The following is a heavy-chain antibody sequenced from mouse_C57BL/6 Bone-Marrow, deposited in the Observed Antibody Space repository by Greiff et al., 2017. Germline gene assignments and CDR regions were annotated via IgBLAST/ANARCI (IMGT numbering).Heavy chain of an antibody. CDR3: ARDDYGSSHWYFDV. Sequence: QVQLQQPGAELVKPGASVKLSCKASGYTFTSYWMHWVKQRPGRGLEWIGRIDPNGGGTKYNEKFKSKATLTVDKPSSTAYMQLSSLTSEDSAAYYGARDDYGSSHWYFDVWGRGTTVTVSS. CDR1: GYTFTSYW. D-gene: IGHD1-1*01. V-gene: IGHV1-72*01. CDR2: IDPNGGGT. J-gene: IGHJ1*03.